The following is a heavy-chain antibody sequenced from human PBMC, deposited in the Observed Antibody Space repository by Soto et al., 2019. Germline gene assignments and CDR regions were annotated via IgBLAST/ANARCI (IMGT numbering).Heavy chain of an antibody. CDR3: ARDAAFGNYAYSWFAP. CDR2: INPSGGST. J-gene: IGHJ5*02. CDR1: GYTFTSYY. Sequence: ASVKVSCKASGYTFTSYYMHWVRQAPGQGLEWMGIINPSGGSTSYAQKFQGRVTMTRDTSTSTVYMELSSLRSDDTAVYYCARDAAFGNYAYSWFAPWGQGTLVTVSS. D-gene: IGHD4-4*01. V-gene: IGHV1-46*01.